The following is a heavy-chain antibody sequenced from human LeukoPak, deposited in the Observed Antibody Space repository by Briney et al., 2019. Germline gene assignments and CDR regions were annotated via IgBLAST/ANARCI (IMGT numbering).Heavy chain of an antibody. CDR2: IYYSGST. D-gene: IGHD3-22*01. J-gene: IGHJ4*02. Sequence: SETLSLTCTVSGGSISSYYWSWIRQPPGKGLEWIGHIYYSGSTDYYPSLKSRVTISVDTSKDQFSLKLSSVTAADTAVYYCARLSPSYDSSGYLTYFSDSWGQGTLVTVSS. CDR3: ARLSPSYDSSGYLTYFSDS. CDR1: GGSISSYY. V-gene: IGHV4-59*08.